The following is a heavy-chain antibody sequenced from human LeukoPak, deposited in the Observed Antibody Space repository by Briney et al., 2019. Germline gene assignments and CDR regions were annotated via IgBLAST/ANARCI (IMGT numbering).Heavy chain of an antibody. CDR3: AKDRVGSTSSWYFDL. D-gene: IGHD1-26*01. V-gene: IGHV3-23*01. J-gene: IGHJ2*01. CDR2: ISGSVGSA. CDR1: GFTFSSYD. Sequence: GGSLRLSCAASGFTFSSYDMSWVRQAPGKGLEWVSGISGSVGSAYYADSVKGRFTISRDNSKTTLYLQMNSLRAEDTAVYYCAKDRVGSTSSWYFDLWGRGTLVTVSS.